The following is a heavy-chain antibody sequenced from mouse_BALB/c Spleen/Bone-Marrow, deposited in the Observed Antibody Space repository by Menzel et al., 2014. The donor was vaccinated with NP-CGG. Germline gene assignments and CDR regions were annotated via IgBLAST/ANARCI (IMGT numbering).Heavy chain of an antibody. J-gene: IGHJ2*02. CDR1: GYTFTDYT. Sequence: QVQLQQSGAELASPGASVKMSCKASGYTFTDYTIQWVKQRPGQGLEWIGYVNPRSGYANYNQKFKDKATLTADKSSITSFMQLTSLTSEDSAVSYFARPKGFALDYWGQGTSLTVSS. CDR2: VNPRSGYA. CDR3: ARPKGFALDY. V-gene: IGHV1-4*01.